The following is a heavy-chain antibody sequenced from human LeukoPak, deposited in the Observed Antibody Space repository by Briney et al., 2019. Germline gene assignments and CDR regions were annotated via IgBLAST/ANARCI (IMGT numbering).Heavy chain of an antibody. J-gene: IGHJ4*02. CDR3: AREAVAGNNFDY. V-gene: IGHV4-38-2*02. CDR2: IYHSGST. CDR1: GYSISSGYY. D-gene: IGHD6-19*01. Sequence: SETLSLTCAVSGYSISSGYYWGWIRQPPGKGLEWIGSIYHSGSTYYNPSLKSRVTISVDTSKNQFSLKLSSVTAADKAVYYCAREAVAGNNFDYWGQGTLVTVSS.